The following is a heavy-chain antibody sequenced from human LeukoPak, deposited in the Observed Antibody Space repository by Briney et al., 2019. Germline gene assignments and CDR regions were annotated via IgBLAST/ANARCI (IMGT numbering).Heavy chain of an antibody. Sequence: PSETLSPTCTISGGSMSAYYWSWIRQSPGKGLEWIGYSYYTGSTSYNPSLRSRVTLSVDTPKNQFSLRLTSVTAADTAVYYCTTYDSSGYFLEYWGQGILVTVSS. CDR1: GGSMSAYY. CDR2: SYYTGST. V-gene: IGHV4-59*03. CDR3: TTYDSSGYFLEY. D-gene: IGHD3-22*01. J-gene: IGHJ4*02.